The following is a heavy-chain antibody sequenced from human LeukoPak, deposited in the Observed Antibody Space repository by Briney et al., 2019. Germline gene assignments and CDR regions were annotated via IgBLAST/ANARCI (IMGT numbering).Heavy chain of an antibody. V-gene: IGHV3-11*01. D-gene: IGHD6-19*01. CDR3: ARLPGIAVAGTVFWYFDL. CDR2: IISGGTSM. Sequence: GGSLRLSCAASGFTFSDYYMSWIRQAPGKGLEWVSYIISGGTSMFYADSVKGRFTISRDNAKKSLYLQMNSLRAEDTAVYYCARLPGIAVAGTVFWYFDLWGRGTLVTVSS. J-gene: IGHJ2*01. CDR1: GFTFSDYY.